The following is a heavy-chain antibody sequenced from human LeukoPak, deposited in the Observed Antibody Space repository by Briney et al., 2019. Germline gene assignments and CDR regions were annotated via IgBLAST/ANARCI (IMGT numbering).Heavy chain of an antibody. D-gene: IGHD3-22*01. CDR1: GGTFSSYA. CDR2: IIPILGIA. V-gene: IGHV1-69*04. Sequence: SVTVSCKASGGTFSSYAISWVRQAPGQGLEWMGRIIPILGIANYAQKFQGRVTITADKSTSTAYMELSSLRSEDTAVYYCARDVGGYYYFDYWGQGTLVTVSS. J-gene: IGHJ4*02. CDR3: ARDVGGYYYFDY.